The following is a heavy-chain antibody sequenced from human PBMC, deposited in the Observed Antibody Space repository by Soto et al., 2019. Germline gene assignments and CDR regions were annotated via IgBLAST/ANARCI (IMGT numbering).Heavy chain of an antibody. CDR2: ISGSGGST. Sequence: GGSLRLSCAASGFTFSSYAMSWVRQAPGKGLEWVSAISGSGGSTYYADSVKGRFTISRDNSKNTLYLQMNSLRAEDTAVYYCAKRISRWLVRSPYFDYWGQGTLVTVS. D-gene: IGHD6-19*01. J-gene: IGHJ4*02. CDR3: AKRISRWLVRSPYFDY. V-gene: IGHV3-23*01. CDR1: GFTFSSYA.